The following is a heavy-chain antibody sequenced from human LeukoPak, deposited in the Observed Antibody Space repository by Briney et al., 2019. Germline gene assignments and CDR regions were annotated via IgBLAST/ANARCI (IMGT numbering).Heavy chain of an antibody. D-gene: IGHD3-10*01. V-gene: IGHV1-18*01. J-gene: IGHJ4*02. CDR1: GYTFTSYG. Sequence: GSVKVSCKASGYTFTSYGISWVRQAPGQGLEWMGWISAYNGNTNYAQKFQGRVTMTRNTSISTAYMELSSLRSEDTAVYYCARGPHYYGSGSYYPFDYWGQGTLVTVSS. CDR3: ARGPHYYGSGSYYPFDY. CDR2: ISAYNGNT.